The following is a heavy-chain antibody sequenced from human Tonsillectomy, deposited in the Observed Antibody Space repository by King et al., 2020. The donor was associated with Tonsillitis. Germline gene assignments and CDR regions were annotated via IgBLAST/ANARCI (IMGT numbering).Heavy chain of an antibody. D-gene: IGHD3-22*01. CDR3: AGAYDSSGYPLFDY. Sequence: VQLQQWGAGLLKPSETLSLTCAVYGGSFSAGYYWSWIRPPPGKGLEWIGEINHSGSTNYNPSLKSRVTISVDTSKNQFSLKLSSVTAADTAVYYCAGAYDSSGYPLFDYWGQGTLVTVSS. V-gene: IGHV4-34*01. CDR1: GGSFSAGYY. J-gene: IGHJ4*02. CDR2: INHSGST.